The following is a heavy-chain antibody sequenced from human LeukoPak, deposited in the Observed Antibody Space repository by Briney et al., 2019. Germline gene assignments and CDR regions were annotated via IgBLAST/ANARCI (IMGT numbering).Heavy chain of an antibody. CDR3: ASRWLVLREYYFDY. Sequence: SETLSLTCTVSGGSISSYYWSWIRQPPGKGLEWIGYIYYSGSTNYNPSLKSRVTISVDTSKNQFSLKLSSVTAADTAVYYCASRWLVLREYYFDYWGQGTLVTVSS. CDR1: GGSISSYY. CDR2: IYYSGST. D-gene: IGHD6-19*01. J-gene: IGHJ4*02. V-gene: IGHV4-59*12.